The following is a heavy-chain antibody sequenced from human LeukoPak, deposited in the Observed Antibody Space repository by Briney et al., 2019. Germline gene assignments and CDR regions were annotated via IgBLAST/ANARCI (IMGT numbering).Heavy chain of an antibody. J-gene: IGHJ3*02. Sequence: GGSLRLSCAAFGFTFDDYAMHWVRQAPGKGLEWVSGISWNSGSITYADSVKGRFTISRDNAKNSLFLQMTSLRAEDMALYYCAKDNSATVTTTFDIWGQGTMVTVSS. CDR3: AKDNSATVTTTFDI. CDR2: ISWNSGSI. D-gene: IGHD4-17*01. CDR1: GFTFDDYA. V-gene: IGHV3-9*03.